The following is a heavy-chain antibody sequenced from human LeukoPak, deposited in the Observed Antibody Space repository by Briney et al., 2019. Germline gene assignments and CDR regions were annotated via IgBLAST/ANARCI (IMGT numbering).Heavy chain of an antibody. CDR3: ARGPIITIFGVVTPNWFDP. D-gene: IGHD3-3*01. J-gene: IGHJ5*02. CDR2: MNPNSGNT. CDR1: GYTFTSYD. Sequence: ASVKVSCKASGYTFTSYDINWVRQATGQGLEWMGWMNPNSGNTGYAQKFQGRVTITRNTSISTAYMELSSLRSEDTAVYYCARGPIITIFGVVTPNWFDPWGQGTLVTVSS. V-gene: IGHV1-8*03.